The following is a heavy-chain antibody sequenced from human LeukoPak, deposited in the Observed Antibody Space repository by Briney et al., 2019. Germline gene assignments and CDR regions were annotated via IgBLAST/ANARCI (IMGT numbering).Heavy chain of an antibody. CDR3: ARTPYYYDSSGYYENDAFDI. J-gene: IGHJ3*02. CDR2: IYHSGST. Sequence: PSETLSLTCAVSGGSISSGGYSWSWIRQPPGKGPEWIGYIYHSGSTYYNPSLKSRVTISVDRSKNQFSLKLSSVTAADTAVYYCARTPYYYDSSGYYENDAFDIWGQGTMVTVSS. D-gene: IGHD3-22*01. V-gene: IGHV4-30-2*01. CDR1: GGSISSGGYS.